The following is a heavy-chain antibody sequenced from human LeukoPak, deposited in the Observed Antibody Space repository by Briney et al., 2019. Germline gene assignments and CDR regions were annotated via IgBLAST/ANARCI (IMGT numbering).Heavy chain of an antibody. CDR1: GFTFSSYS. Sequence: GGSLRLSCAASGFTFSSYSMNWVRQAPGKGLEWVSSISSSSSYIYYADSVKGRFTISRDNAKNTLYVQMNSLRTEDTAVYYCAKDRYYYGSESYPIEAFDVWGQGTMVSVS. CDR3: AKDRYYYGSESYPIEAFDV. D-gene: IGHD3-10*01. V-gene: IGHV3-21*01. CDR2: ISSSSSYI. J-gene: IGHJ3*01.